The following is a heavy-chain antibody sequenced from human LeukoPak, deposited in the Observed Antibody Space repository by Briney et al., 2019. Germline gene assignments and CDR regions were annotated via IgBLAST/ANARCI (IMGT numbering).Heavy chain of an antibody. CDR2: VNWHGTT. D-gene: IGHD3-22*01. CDR3: AKDLTYESSGSVIDN. Sequence: GGSLRLSCAASGFIFEDYTMHWVRQVPGKTLEWVALVNWHGTTYYADSLKGRFTISRDNSKNSLYLQMDSLRIEDTAFYYCAKDLTYESSGSVIDNWGLGTLVTVSS. V-gene: IGHV3-43*01. CDR1: GFIFEDYT. J-gene: IGHJ4*02.